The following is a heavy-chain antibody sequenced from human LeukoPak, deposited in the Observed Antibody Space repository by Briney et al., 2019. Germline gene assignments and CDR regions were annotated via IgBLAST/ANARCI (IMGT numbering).Heavy chain of an antibody. V-gene: IGHV3-33*01. J-gene: IGHJ5*02. D-gene: IGHD3-16*01. CDR1: GFTFSSYG. Sequence: QPGRSLRLSCAASGFTFSSYGMHWVRQAPGKGLEWVAVIWYDGSNKYYADSVKGRFTISRDNSKNTLYLQMNSLRAEDTAVYYCARDRLAVPNWFDPWGQGTLVTVSS. CDR2: IWYDGSNK. CDR3: ARDRLAVPNWFDP.